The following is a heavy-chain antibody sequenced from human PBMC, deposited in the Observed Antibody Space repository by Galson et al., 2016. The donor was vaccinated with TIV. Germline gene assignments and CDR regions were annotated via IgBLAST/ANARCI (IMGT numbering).Heavy chain of an antibody. CDR1: GYSFTTYW. CDR3: ATSRGHYYGLDV. D-gene: IGHD3-16*01. J-gene: IGHJ6*02. Sequence: QSGAEVKKPGESLKISCKASGYSFTTYWIGWVRQMPGKGLEWMGIIYPGDSDTRYNPSFQGQVTITADKSITTAYLQWSSLEATDPAMYYCATSRGHYYGLDVWGQGTPVTVSS. CDR2: IYPGDSDT. V-gene: IGHV5-51*01.